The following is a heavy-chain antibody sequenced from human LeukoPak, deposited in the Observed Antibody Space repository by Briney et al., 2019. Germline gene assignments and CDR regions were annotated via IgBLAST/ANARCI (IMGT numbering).Heavy chain of an antibody. CDR2: IIPIFGTA. Sequence: SVKVSCKAPGGTFSSYAISWVRQAPGQGLEWMGGIIPIFGTANYAQKFQGRVTMTRDMSTGTVYMELSSLRSEDTAVYYCARGVSRAFDIWGQGTMVTVSS. J-gene: IGHJ3*02. D-gene: IGHD3-10*01. CDR3: ARGVSRAFDI. CDR1: GGTFSSYA. V-gene: IGHV1-69*05.